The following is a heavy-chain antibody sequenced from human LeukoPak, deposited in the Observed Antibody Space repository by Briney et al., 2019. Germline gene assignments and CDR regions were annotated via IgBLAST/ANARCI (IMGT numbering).Heavy chain of an antibody. D-gene: IGHD4-17*01. Sequence: PGGSLRLSCAASGFTFSSYSMNWVRQAPGKGLEWVSSIISSSSYIYYADSVKGRFTISRDNAKNSLYLQMNSLRAEDTAVYYCARDLSGDYYFDYWGQGTLVTVSS. CDR1: GFTFSSYS. CDR3: ARDLSGDYYFDY. CDR2: IISSSSYI. V-gene: IGHV3-21*01. J-gene: IGHJ4*02.